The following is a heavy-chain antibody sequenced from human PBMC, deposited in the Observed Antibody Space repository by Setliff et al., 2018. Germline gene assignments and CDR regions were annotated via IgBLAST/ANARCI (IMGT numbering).Heavy chain of an antibody. Sequence: VSCKTSGYTFISYGLSWMRQAPGQGLEWMGWISGYNGNTDYAQNLQGRVTMTMDTSTSTAYMELRSLTSDDTAVYYCARVPRLEWLLPTFDSWGQGTLVTVSS. CDR3: ARVPRLEWLLPTFDS. CDR1: GYTFISYG. D-gene: IGHD3-3*01. CDR2: ISGYNGNT. V-gene: IGHV1-18*01. J-gene: IGHJ4*02.